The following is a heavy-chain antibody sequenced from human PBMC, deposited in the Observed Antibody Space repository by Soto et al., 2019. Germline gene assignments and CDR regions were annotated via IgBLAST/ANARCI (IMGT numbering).Heavy chain of an antibody. J-gene: IGHJ4*02. CDR1: GGSISSGDYY. D-gene: IGHD3-9*01. CDR3: AREAFDYPNALNY. CDR2: IYYSGST. V-gene: IGHV4-30-4*01. Sequence: PSETLSLTCTVSGGSISSGDYYWSWIRQPPGKGLEWIGYIYYSGSTYYNPSLKSRVTISVDTSKNQFSLKLSSVTAADTAVYYCAREAFDYPNALNYWGQGTLVTVSS.